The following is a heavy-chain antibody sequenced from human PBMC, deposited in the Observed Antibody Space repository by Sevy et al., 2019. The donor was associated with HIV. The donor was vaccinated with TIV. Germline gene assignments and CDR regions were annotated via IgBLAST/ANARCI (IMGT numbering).Heavy chain of an antibody. Sequence: GGSLRLSCAASGFTFNNYAMTWVRQAPGKGLEWVSAVSGGGDTTYYEDSLKGRFTISRDNSKNTLYLQMNSLRAGDTAVYYCASGGSTSGYYLKYFAYWGQGTLVTVSS. CDR1: GFTFNNYA. J-gene: IGHJ4*02. CDR3: ASGGSTSGYYLKYFAY. V-gene: IGHV3-23*01. CDR2: VSGGGDTT. D-gene: IGHD3-22*01.